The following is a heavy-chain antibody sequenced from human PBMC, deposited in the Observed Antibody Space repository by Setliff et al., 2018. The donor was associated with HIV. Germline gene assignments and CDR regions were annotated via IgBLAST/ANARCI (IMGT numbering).Heavy chain of an antibody. CDR1: GFTFNSAW. D-gene: IGHD1-26*01. J-gene: IGHJ3*02. CDR2: IKHQDVGGTA. Sequence: PGGSLRLSCAASGFTFNSAWMTWVRQAPGKGLEWVGHIKHQDVGGTAEYAAPVKGRFTISRDDSKNTVYLQMNSLKTEDTAVYYCTREPIVGATGEDAFDIWGQGTMVTVSS. CDR3: TREPIVGATGEDAFDI. V-gene: IGHV3-15*01.